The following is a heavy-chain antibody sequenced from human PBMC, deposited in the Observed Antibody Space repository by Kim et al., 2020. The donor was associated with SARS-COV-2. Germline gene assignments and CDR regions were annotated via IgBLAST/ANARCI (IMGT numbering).Heavy chain of an antibody. V-gene: IGHV4-34*01. CDR3: ARGGWGGIAAAVAY. D-gene: IGHD6-13*01. Sequence: NPSLKRRGTISVDTSKNQFSLKLSSVTAADTAVYYCARGGWGGIAAAVAYWGQGTLVTVSS. J-gene: IGHJ4*02.